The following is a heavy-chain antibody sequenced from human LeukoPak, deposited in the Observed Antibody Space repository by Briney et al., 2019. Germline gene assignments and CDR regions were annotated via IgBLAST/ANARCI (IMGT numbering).Heavy chain of an antibody. CDR3: ARGWVGGSGSYDAFDI. D-gene: IGHD3-10*01. V-gene: IGHV5-51*01. CDR1: GYSSITYW. J-gene: IGHJ3*02. Sequence: GESLKISCKGSGYSSITYWIGWVRQMPGKGLEWMGIIYPDDSDTRYSPSFQGQITISADKSISTAYLQWSSLKASDTAMYYCARGWVGGSGSYDAFDIWGQGTMVTVSS. CDR2: IYPDDSDT.